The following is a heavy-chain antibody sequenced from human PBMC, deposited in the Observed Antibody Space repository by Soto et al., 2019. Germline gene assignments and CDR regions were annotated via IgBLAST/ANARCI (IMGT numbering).Heavy chain of an antibody. J-gene: IGHJ4*02. Sequence: EVQLVESGGGLVQPGGSLRLSCAASEFTFSPYWMSWVRQAPGKGLEWVAIIKDDGGDEHYLEAVRGRFTISRDNAKKSLYLAMNSLRVEDTAMYYCAGGSGWISDSWGQGTLVIVSS. CDR3: AGGSGWISDS. CDR1: EFTFSPYW. CDR2: IKDDGGDE. D-gene: IGHD6-19*01. V-gene: IGHV3-7*05.